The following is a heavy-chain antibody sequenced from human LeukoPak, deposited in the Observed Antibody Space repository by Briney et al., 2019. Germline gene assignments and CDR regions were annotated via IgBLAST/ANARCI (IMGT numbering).Heavy chain of an antibody. D-gene: IGHD6-13*01. CDR3: ARSRGVPGVDAFDI. J-gene: IGHJ3*02. CDR1: GGSISSYY. V-gene: IGHV4-59*08. Sequence: TSETLSLTCTVSGGSISSYYWSWIRQPPGKGLEWCGYIYYSGSTNYNPSLKSRVTMSVDTSKNQFSLKLSSVTAADTAVYYCARSRGVPGVDAFDIWGQGTMVTVSS. CDR2: IYYSGST.